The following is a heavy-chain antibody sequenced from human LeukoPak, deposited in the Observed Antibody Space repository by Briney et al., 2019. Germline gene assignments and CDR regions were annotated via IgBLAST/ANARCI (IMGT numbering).Heavy chain of an antibody. J-gene: IGHJ6*04. Sequence: PSETLSLTCTDPGGSISSYYWSWIWQPPGKGLEWIGYIYYSGSTNYNPSLKSRVTISVDTSKNQFSLKLSSVTAADTAVYYCARDRGCSSTSCYAEVVYGMDVWGKGTTVTVSS. CDR3: ARDRGCSSTSCYAEVVYGMDV. D-gene: IGHD2-2*01. CDR1: GGSISSYY. V-gene: IGHV4-59*01. CDR2: IYYSGST.